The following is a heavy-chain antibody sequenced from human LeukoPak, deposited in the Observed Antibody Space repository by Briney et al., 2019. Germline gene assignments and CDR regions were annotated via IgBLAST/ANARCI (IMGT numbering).Heavy chain of an antibody. Sequence: GASVNVSFKSSVYTFTGYYMHWVRQAPGQGLEWMGWINPNSGGTNYAQKFQGRVTMTRDTSISTAYMELSRLRSDDTAVYYCARGLVRDDFDYWGQGTLVTVSS. CDR2: INPNSGGT. J-gene: IGHJ4*02. CDR3: ARGLVRDDFDY. D-gene: IGHD3-10*01. V-gene: IGHV1-2*02. CDR1: VYTFTGYY.